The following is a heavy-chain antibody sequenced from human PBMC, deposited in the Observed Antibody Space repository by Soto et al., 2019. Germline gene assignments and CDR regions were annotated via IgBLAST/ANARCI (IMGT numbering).Heavy chain of an antibody. D-gene: IGHD3-10*01. Sequence: ASVKVSCKASGYSFTNYAIHWVRQAPGQRLEWMGWINTGAGNTGSSQKFQGRVTITRATSASTVYMELISLTSEDTAVYYCARPDHGPSYFVLWGRGTLVTVFS. CDR2: INTGAGNT. CDR1: GYSFTNYA. V-gene: IGHV1-3*04. J-gene: IGHJ2*01. CDR3: ARPDHGPSYFVL.